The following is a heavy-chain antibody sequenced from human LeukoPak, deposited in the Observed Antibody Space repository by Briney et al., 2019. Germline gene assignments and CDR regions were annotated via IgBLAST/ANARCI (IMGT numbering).Heavy chain of an antibody. Sequence: GGSLRLSCAASGFTFGPYMNWVRQAPGKGLEWVSYISSSSDTIYYADSVKGRFTISRDNGKNSLYLQMNSLRAEDTAVYYCAKDMGARPTRGFDYWGQGTLVTVSS. V-gene: IGHV3-48*04. D-gene: IGHD1-26*01. CDR2: ISSSSDTI. CDR3: AKDMGARPTRGFDY. CDR1: GFTFGPY. J-gene: IGHJ4*02.